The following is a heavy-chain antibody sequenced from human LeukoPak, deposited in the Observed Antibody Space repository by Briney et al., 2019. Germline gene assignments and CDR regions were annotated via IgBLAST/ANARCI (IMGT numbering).Heavy chain of an antibody. CDR1: GFTFSNYG. D-gene: IGHD6-13*01. Sequence: GGSLRLSCASSGFTFSNYGISWVRQAPGKGLELRTGINGSGGRTYYADSLKGRFTISRDNSKNTLYLQMNSLRAEDTPVYYCAKVVAAAVTNWFDPWGQGTLVTVSS. CDR3: AKVVAAAVTNWFDP. J-gene: IGHJ5*02. V-gene: IGHV3-23*01. CDR2: INGSGGRT.